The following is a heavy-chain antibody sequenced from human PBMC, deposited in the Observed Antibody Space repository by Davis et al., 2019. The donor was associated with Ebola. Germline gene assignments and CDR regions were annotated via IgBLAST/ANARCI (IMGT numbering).Heavy chain of an antibody. CDR3: ARALAPIAAAGTGAFDI. J-gene: IGHJ3*02. Sequence: PGGSLRLSCAASGFTFSSYGMHWVRQAPGKGLEWVAVIWFDGSKRYYGDSVKGRFTISRDNAKNSLYLQMNSLRAEDTAVYYCARALAPIAAAGTGAFDIWGQGTMVTVSS. CDR2: IWFDGSKR. CDR1: GFTFSSYG. D-gene: IGHD6-13*01. V-gene: IGHV3-33*01.